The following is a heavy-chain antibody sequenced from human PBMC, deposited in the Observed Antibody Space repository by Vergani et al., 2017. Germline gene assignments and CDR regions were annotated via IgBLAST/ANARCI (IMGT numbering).Heavy chain of an antibody. CDR2: IIPILGIA. CDR1: GYTFTGYY. D-gene: IGHD6-6*01. CDR3: AITGAARPDDY. V-gene: IGHV1-69*09. J-gene: IGHJ4*02. Sequence: QVQLVQSGAEVKKPGASVKVSCKASGYTFTGYYMHWVRQAPGQGLEWMGRIIPILGIANYAQKFQGRVTITADKSTSTAYMELSSLRSEDTAVYYCAITGAARPDDYWGQGTLVTVSS.